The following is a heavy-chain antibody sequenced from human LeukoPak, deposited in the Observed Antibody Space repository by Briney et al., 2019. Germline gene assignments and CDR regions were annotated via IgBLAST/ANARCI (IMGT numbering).Heavy chain of an antibody. D-gene: IGHD5-24*01. Sequence: GGSLRLSCAASGFTFSSYAMSWVRQAPGKGLEWVSDISASAGSTFYADSVKGRFTISRDNSKNTLYLQMNSLRAEDTAVYYCAKRQMATKTFDYWGQGTLVTVSS. J-gene: IGHJ4*02. CDR1: GFTFSSYA. V-gene: IGHV3-23*01. CDR3: AKRQMATKTFDY. CDR2: ISASAGST.